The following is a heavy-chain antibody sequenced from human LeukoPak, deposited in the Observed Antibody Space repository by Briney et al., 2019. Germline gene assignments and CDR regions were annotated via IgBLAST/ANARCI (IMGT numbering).Heavy chain of an antibody. Sequence: PGGSLRLSCAASGFTSSSYEMNWVRRAPGKGLEWVSYISSSGSTTNYADSVKGRFTMSRDNAKKSLYLQMNSLRGEDTAVYYCARTGITMFRGVNDYWGEGTLVTVSS. CDR3: ARTGITMFRGVNDY. CDR2: ISSSGSTT. CDR1: GFTSSSYE. V-gene: IGHV3-48*03. D-gene: IGHD3-10*01. J-gene: IGHJ4*02.